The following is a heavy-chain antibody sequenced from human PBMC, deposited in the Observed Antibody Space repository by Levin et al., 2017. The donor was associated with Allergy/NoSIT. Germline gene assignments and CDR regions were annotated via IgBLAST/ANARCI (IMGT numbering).Heavy chain of an antibody. V-gene: IGHV3-23*01. J-gene: IGHJ4*02. D-gene: IGHD6-19*01. CDR2: ISGSGGNT. CDR1: GFTFSIYG. CDR3: AKDLFRSRIAVAEFDY. Sequence: PGGSLRLSCAASGFTFSIYGMSWVRQAPGKGLEWVSVISGSGGNTYYADSVKGRFTISRDNSKNTLYLQMNSLRAEDTAVYYCAKDLFRSRIAVAEFDYWGQGTLVTVSS.